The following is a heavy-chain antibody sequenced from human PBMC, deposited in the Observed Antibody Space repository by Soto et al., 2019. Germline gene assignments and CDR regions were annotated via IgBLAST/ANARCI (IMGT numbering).Heavy chain of an antibody. D-gene: IGHD5-18*01. CDR3: ARDGRKQLWVEGLNAMDV. V-gene: IGHV1-18*01. Sequence: QVQLVQSGPEVKKPGASVKVSCKASGYTFSTYGISWVRQAPGQGLEWMGWISGYNGQTNYAQKFRGRVTITTDTSTSVAYMELRSLRSDDTAMYYCARDGRKQLWVEGLNAMDVWGQGTTVTVSS. CDR1: GYTFSTYG. J-gene: IGHJ6*02. CDR2: ISGYNGQT.